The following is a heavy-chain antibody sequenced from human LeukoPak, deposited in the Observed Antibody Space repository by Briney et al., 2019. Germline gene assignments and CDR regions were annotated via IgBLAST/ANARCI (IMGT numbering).Heavy chain of an antibody. Sequence: QPGGSLRLSCAASGFTFSDYAMTWVRQAPGKGLEWVSSIRARGGNTYYADYVKGRFTMSRDDSKNTLYLQMNSLRADDTAVYYCAKDRYSGSSNYITSFDYWGQGTLVTVSS. CDR2: IRARGGNT. D-gene: IGHD3-10*01. J-gene: IGHJ4*02. CDR1: GFTFSDYA. CDR3: AKDRYSGSSNYITSFDY. V-gene: IGHV3-23*01.